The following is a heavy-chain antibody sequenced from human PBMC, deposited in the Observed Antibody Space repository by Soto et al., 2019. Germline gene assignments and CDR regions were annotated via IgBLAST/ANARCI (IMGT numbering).Heavy chain of an antibody. D-gene: IGHD3-10*01. V-gene: IGHV1-2*04. CDR2: INPNSGGP. Sequence: QVQLVQSGAEVKKPGASVKVSCKASGYTFTGYYMHWVRQAPGQALEWMGWINPNSGGPNYAQKFQGWVIMTGEQSIMTAYMEQSRLRSDDTPVYYCARGGITMVRCAHDYWGQGTLVTVSS. CDR1: GYTFTGYY. CDR3: ARGGITMVRCAHDY. J-gene: IGHJ4*02.